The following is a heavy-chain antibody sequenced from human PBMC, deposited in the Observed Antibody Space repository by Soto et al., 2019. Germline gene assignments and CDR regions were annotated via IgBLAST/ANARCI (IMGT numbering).Heavy chain of an antibody. CDR2: IYYSGST. V-gene: IGHV4-39*01. CDR3: ARLSDFWSGSKLVIDY. D-gene: IGHD3-3*01. CDR1: GGSISSYY. J-gene: IGHJ4*02. Sequence: SETLSLTCTVSGGSISSYYWGWIRQPPGKGLEWIGSIYYSGSTYYNPSLKSRVTISVDTSKNQFSLKLSSVTAADTAVYYCARLSDFWSGSKLVIDYWGQGTLVTVSS.